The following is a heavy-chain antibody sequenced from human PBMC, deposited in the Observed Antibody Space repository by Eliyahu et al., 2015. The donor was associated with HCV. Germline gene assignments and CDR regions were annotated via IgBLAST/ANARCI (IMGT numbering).Heavy chain of an antibody. V-gene: IGHV1-2*02. CDR3: ARAPVLVGPAYAFDI. J-gene: IGHJ3*02. Sequence: QVQLVQSGAEVKKPGASVKVSCKASGYTFTGYYMHWVRQAPGQGLEWMGWINPNSGGTNYAQKFQGRVTMTRDTSISTAYMELSRLRSDDTAVYYCARAPVLVGPAYAFDIWGQGTMVTVSS. D-gene: IGHD1-26*01. CDR2: INPNSGGT. CDR1: GYTFTGYY.